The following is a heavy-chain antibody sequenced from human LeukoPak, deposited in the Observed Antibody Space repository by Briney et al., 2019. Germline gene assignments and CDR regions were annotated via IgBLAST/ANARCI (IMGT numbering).Heavy chain of an antibody. CDR1: GGSISSSSYY. D-gene: IGHD6-19*01. CDR2: IYYTGST. CDR3: ARTGPRQLIDY. V-gene: IGHV4-61*01. J-gene: IGHJ4*02. Sequence: SETLSLTCTVSGGSISSSSYYWSWIRQPPGKGLEWIGYIYYTGSTNYNPSLKSRVTISVDTSKNQFSLKLSSLTAADTAVYYCARTGPRQLIDYWGQGTLVTVSS.